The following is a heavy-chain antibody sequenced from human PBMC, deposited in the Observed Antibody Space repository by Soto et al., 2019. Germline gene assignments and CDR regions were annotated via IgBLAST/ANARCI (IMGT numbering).Heavy chain of an antibody. CDR3: VRDFQEQLVEVSSPQDY. Sequence: LRLACAASGFTFSSYAMHWVRQAPGKGLEWEAVISYDGSNKYYADSVKGRFTISRDNSKNTLYLQMKSLRAEDTAVYYCVRDFQEQLVEVSSPQDYWGQGTLVTVSS. CDR1: GFTFSSYA. V-gene: IGHV3-30-3*01. CDR2: ISYDGSNK. J-gene: IGHJ4*02. D-gene: IGHD6-6*01.